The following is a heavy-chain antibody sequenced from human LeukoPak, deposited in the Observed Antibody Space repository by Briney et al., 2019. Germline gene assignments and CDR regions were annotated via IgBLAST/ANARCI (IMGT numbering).Heavy chain of an antibody. J-gene: IGHJ6*03. Sequence: PGGSLRLSCAASGFTFSSYAMSWVRQAPGKGLEWVSVIYSGGSTYYADSVKGRFTISRDNSKNTLYLQMNSLRAEDTAVYYCARLQRYSSSWYMSDYYYYMDVWGKGTTVTISS. CDR3: ARLQRYSSSWYMSDYYYYMDV. CDR1: GFTFSSYA. CDR2: IYSGGST. V-gene: IGHV3-66*01. D-gene: IGHD6-13*01.